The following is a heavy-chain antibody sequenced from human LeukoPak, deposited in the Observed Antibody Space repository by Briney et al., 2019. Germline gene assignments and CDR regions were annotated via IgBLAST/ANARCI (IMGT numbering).Heavy chain of an antibody. CDR1: GFTFRIYW. CDR2: IKQDGSEK. J-gene: IGHJ4*02. CDR3: ARDPSGWGTVADY. D-gene: IGHD4-23*01. Sequence: GGSLRLSCEASGFTFRIYWMSWVRQAPGKGLEGVANIKQDGSEKYYVDSVTGRFTISRDNAKNSLYLQMNSLRVEDTAVYYCARDPSGWGTVADYWGQGTLVTVSS. V-gene: IGHV3-7*01.